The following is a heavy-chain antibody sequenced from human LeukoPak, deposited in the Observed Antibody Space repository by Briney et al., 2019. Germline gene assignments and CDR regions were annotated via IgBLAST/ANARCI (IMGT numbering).Heavy chain of an antibody. CDR3: ARDRGGSRSDC. V-gene: IGHV3-66*01. Sequence: GRSLSLSCAASGFTVSTNHMSWVRQAPGKGLEWVSVIYSGRTTYYADSVKGRFTISRDNSKNTLYLQMNSLRAEDTAVYYCARDRGGSRSDCWGQGTLVTVSS. D-gene: IGHD6-13*01. CDR1: GFTVSTNH. CDR2: IYSGRTT. J-gene: IGHJ4*02.